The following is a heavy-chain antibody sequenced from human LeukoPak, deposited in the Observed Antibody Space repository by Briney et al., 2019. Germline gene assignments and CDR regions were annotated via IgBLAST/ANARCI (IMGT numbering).Heavy chain of an antibody. D-gene: IGHD3-10*01. J-gene: IGHJ4*02. CDR3: ARDNYGPDY. CDR1: GFTFNSYG. CDR2: IWSDGSNK. V-gene: IGHV3-33*01. Sequence: RGSLRLSCAASGFTFNSYGMHWVRPAPGKGLEWVAVIWSDGSNKYYADSVKGRFTISRDNSKNTLYLQMNSLRAEDTAVYYCARDNYGPDYWGQGTLVTVSS.